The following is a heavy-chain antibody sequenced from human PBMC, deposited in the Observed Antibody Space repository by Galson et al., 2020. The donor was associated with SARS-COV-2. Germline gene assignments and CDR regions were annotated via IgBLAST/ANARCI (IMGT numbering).Heavy chain of an antibody. CDR1: GFTFDDYA. V-gene: IGHV3-9*01. J-gene: IGHJ3*02. D-gene: IGHD6-13*01. Sequence: SLKISCAASGFTFDDYAMHWVRQAPGKGLEWVSGISWNSGSIGYADSVKGRFTISRDNAKNSLYLQMNSLRAEDTALYYCAKDMVPAAPPQNAFDIWGQGTMVTVSS. CDR3: AKDMVPAAPPQNAFDI. CDR2: ISWNSGSI.